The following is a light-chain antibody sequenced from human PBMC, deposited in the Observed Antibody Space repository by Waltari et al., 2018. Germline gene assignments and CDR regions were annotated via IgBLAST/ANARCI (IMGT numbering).Light chain of an antibody. CDR1: QSVLYSSNNKND. J-gene: IGKJ4*01. Sequence: DIVMTQSPDSLAVSLGERATINCKSSQSVLYSSNNKNDLAWYQQKPGQPPKLLIYWASTRESWVPDRFSGSGSGTDFTLTISSLQAEDVAVYYCQQYYSTPLTFGGGTKVEIK. V-gene: IGKV4-1*01. CDR3: QQYYSTPLT. CDR2: WAS.